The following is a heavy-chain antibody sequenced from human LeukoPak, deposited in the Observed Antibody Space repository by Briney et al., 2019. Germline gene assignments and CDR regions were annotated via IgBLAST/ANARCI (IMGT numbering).Heavy chain of an antibody. CDR2: ISSSSSYI. CDR1: GFTFSSYS. D-gene: IGHD7-27*01. Sequence: PGGSLRLSXAASGFTFSSYSMNWVRQAPGKGLEWVSSISSSSSYIYYADSVKGRFTISRDNAKNSLYLQMNSLRAEDTAVYYCARLLLGIYAFDIWGQGTMVTVSS. CDR3: ARLLLGIYAFDI. J-gene: IGHJ3*02. V-gene: IGHV3-21*01.